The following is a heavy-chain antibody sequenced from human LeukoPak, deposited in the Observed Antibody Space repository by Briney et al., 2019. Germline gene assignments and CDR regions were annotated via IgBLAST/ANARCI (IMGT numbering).Heavy chain of an antibody. CDR2: IYYSGST. CDR1: GGSISSYY. CDR3: ARGPYSYDSSGAFDI. J-gene: IGHJ3*02. Sequence: SETLSLTCTVSGGSISSYYWSWIRQPPGKGLEWIGFIYYSGSTNYNPSLTSRATFSVDTSKNQFSLKLRSVTAADTAVYYCARGPYSYDSSGAFDIWGQGTMVTVSS. V-gene: IGHV4-59*01. D-gene: IGHD3-22*01.